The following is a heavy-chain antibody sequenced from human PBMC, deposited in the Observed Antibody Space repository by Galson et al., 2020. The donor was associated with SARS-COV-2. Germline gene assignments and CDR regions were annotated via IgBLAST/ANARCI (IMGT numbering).Heavy chain of an antibody. J-gene: IGHJ6*02. V-gene: IGHV6-1*01. Sequence: SETLSLTCAISGDSVSSNTAAWNWIRQSPSSGLEWLGRTYYRSKWYNDYAVSVKSRITINPDTSKNQFSLQLNSVTPEDTAVYYCARDIAAAWDPNYYYGMDVWGQGTTVTVSS. D-gene: IGHD6-13*01. CDR2: TYYRSKWYN. CDR3: ARDIAAAWDPNYYYGMDV. CDR1: GDSVSSNTAA.